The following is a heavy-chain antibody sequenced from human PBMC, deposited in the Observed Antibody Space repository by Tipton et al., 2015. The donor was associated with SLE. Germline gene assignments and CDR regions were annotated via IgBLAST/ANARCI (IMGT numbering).Heavy chain of an antibody. CDR3: ARGAPLGFDY. J-gene: IGHJ4*02. CDR2: IHYSGTT. CDR1: GGSITNHY. V-gene: IGHV4-59*11. Sequence: TLSLTCTVSGGSITNHYWNWIRQPPGKGLEWIGYIHYSGTTHDNPSLKSRVTISVDTSKNQFSLRLSSVTAADTAVYYCARGAPLGFDYWGQGTLVTVSS.